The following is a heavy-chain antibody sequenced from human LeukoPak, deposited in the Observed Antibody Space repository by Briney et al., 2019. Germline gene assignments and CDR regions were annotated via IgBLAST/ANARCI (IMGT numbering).Heavy chain of an antibody. CDR1: GYSLTSYW. CDR2: IYPGDSDT. J-gene: IGHJ3*02. CDR3: ARLFTMVRGVIIGRDAFDI. V-gene: IGHV5-51*01. D-gene: IGHD3-10*01. Sequence: GESLKISCKGSGYSLTSYWIGWVRQMPGKGLEWMGIIYPGDSDTRYSPSFQGQVTISADKSISTAYLQWSSLKASDTAMYYCARLFTMVRGVIIGRDAFDIWGQGTMVTVSS.